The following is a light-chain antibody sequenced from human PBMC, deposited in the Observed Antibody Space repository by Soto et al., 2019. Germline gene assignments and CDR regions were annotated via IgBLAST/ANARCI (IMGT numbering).Light chain of an antibody. CDR3: QEYNNWPPIA. V-gene: IGKV3-15*01. CDR1: QTVGSH. J-gene: IGKJ5*01. CDR2: DVS. Sequence: EIVLTQSPGTLSLSPGERATLSCRASQTVGSHLAWYHQKPGLAPRLLIYDVSTRAPGVPGRFSGSGSETEFTLTLSSLQSDDFAVSYCQEYNNWPPIAFGQGTRLEI.